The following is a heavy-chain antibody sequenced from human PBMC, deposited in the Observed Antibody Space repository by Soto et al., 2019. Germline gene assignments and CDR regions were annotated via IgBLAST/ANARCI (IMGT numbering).Heavy chain of an antibody. D-gene: IGHD2-2*01. CDR3: ARDYCSSTSCGKNWFDP. CDR1: GYTFTSYG. Sequence: ASVKVSCKASGYTFTSYGISWVRQAPGQGLEWMGWISAYNGNTNYAQKLQGRVTMTTDTSTSTAYMELRSLRSDDTAVYYCARDYCSSTSCGKNWFDPWGQGTLVTVSS. CDR2: ISAYNGNT. J-gene: IGHJ5*02. V-gene: IGHV1-18*01.